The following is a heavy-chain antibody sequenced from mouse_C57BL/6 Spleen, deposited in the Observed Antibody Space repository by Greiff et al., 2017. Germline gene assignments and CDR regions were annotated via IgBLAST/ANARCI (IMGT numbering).Heavy chain of an antibody. Sequence: VQLQQSGAELVKPGASVKISCKASGYAFRSYWMNWVKQRPGKGLEWIGQIYPGDGDTNYNGKFKGKATLTADKASSTAYMQLSSLTSEDSAVYFCASRLWSPLDYWGQGTTLTVSS. CDR1: GYAFRSYW. J-gene: IGHJ2*01. D-gene: IGHD1-1*02. CDR3: ASRLWSPLDY. CDR2: IYPGDGDT. V-gene: IGHV1-80*01.